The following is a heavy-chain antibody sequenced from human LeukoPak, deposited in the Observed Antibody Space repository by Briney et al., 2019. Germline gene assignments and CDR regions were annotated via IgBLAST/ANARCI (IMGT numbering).Heavy chain of an antibody. CDR3: ARDGGYYDSSGYGAFDI. V-gene: IGHV4-61*01. Sequence: SETLSLTCTVSGGSVSSGSYYWSWIRQPPGKGLEWIGYIYYSGSTNYNPSLKSRVTISVDTPKNQFSLKLSSVTAADTAVYYCARDGGYYDSSGYGAFDIWGQGTMVTVSS. CDR1: GGSVSSGSYY. J-gene: IGHJ3*02. D-gene: IGHD3-22*01. CDR2: IYYSGST.